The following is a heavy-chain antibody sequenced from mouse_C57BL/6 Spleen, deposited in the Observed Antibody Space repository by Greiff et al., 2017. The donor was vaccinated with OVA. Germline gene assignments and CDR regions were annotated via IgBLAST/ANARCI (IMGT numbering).Heavy chain of an antibody. CDR1: GFTFSDYY. Sequence: EVQVVESEGGLVQPGSSMKLSCTASGFTFSDYYMAWVRQVPEKGLEWVANINYDGSSTYYLDSLKSRFIISRDNAKNILYLQMSSLKSEDTATYYCAREEDYGGYYFDYWGQGTTLTVSS. CDR2: INYDGSST. D-gene: IGHD1-1*01. V-gene: IGHV5-16*01. J-gene: IGHJ2*01. CDR3: AREEDYGGYYFDY.